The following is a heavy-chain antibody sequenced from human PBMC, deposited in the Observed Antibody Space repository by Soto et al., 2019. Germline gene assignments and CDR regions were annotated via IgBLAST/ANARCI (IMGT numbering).Heavy chain of an antibody. Sequence: SETLSLTCTVSGGSISSYDWSWIRQPPGKGLEWIGYIYYSGSTNYNPSLKSRVTISVDTSKNQFSLKLSSVTAADTAVYYCARRKSITGTRGVYYYYYMDVWGKGTTVTVSS. V-gene: IGHV4-59*08. CDR2: IYYSGST. CDR3: ARRKSITGTRGVYYYYYMDV. J-gene: IGHJ6*03. D-gene: IGHD1-7*01. CDR1: GGSISSYD.